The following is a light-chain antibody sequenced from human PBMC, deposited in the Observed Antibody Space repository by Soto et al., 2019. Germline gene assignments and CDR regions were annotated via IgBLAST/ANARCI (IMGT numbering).Light chain of an antibody. CDR3: SSYTSSSTPYV. J-gene: IGLJ1*01. CDR1: SSDVGGYNY. V-gene: IGLV2-14*01. CDR2: DVT. Sequence: QSALTQPASVSWTPGQSITISCTGTSSDVGGYNYVSWYQQHPVKAPKLMIYDVTNRPSGVSDRFSGSKSGNTASLTISGLQAEDEADYYCSSYTSSSTPYVFGTGTKVTVL.